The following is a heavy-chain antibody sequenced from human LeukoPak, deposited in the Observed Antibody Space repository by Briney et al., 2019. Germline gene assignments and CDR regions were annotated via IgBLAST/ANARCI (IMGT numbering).Heavy chain of an antibody. Sequence: SETLSLTCTVSGGPISSYYWSWIRQPPGKGLEWVGYIYYNGITNYNPSLESRVTISVDTSKNQFSLKLSSVTAADTAVYYCTRHDAVPVIGHGMGVWGQGTTVTVSS. D-gene: IGHD3-16*02. CDR2: IYYNGIT. CDR3: TRHDAVPVIGHGMGV. CDR1: GGPISSYY. V-gene: IGHV4-59*08. J-gene: IGHJ6*02.